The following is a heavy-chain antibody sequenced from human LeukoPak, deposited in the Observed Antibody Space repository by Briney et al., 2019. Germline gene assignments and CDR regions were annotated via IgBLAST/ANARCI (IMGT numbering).Heavy chain of an antibody. V-gene: IGHV3-9*01. CDR2: ISWNSGSI. D-gene: IGHD3-3*01. CDR1: GFTFDDYA. CDR3: AKSLSVFGRGAFNS. Sequence: PGRSLRLSCAASGFTFDDYAMHWVRQAPGKGLEWVSGISWNSGSIGYADSVKGRFTISRDNAKNSLYLQMNSLRAEDTALYYCAKSLSVFGRGAFNSGGRGTLVTVS. J-gene: IGHJ4*02.